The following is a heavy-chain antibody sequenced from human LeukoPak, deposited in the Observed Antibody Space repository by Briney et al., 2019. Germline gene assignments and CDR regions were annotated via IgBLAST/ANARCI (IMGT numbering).Heavy chain of an antibody. D-gene: IGHD2-2*01. J-gene: IGHJ4*02. CDR1: GYTFTSYG. Sequence: ASVKVSCKASGYTFTSYGISWVRQAPGQGLEWMGWISAYNGNTNYAQKLQGRVTMTTDTSTSTAYMELRSLRSDDTAVYYCARDVRANTGIDIVVVPAAIGQDYWGQGTLVTVSS. V-gene: IGHV1-18*01. CDR3: ARDVRANTGIDIVVVPAAIGQDY. CDR2: ISAYNGNT.